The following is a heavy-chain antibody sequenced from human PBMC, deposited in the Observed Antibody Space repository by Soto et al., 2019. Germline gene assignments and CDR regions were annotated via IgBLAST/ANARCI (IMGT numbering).Heavy chain of an antibody. Sequence: SETLSLTCAVSGYSISSGYYGGWIRQPPGKGLEWIGSIYHSASTSYNPSVKSRVTISVDTSKNQFSLTLSSVTAEDTAVYYCASRRLYYYDSSGYYYWGQGTLVTVSS. D-gene: IGHD3-22*01. J-gene: IGHJ4*02. V-gene: IGHV4-38-2*01. CDR2: IYHSAST. CDR3: ASRRLYYYDSSGYYY. CDR1: GYSISSGYY.